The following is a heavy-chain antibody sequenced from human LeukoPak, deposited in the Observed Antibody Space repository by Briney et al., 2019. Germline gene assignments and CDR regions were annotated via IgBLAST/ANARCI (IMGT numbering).Heavy chain of an antibody. J-gene: IGHJ4*02. D-gene: IGHD6-13*01. CDR2: IYHSGST. Sequence: PSQTLSLTCTVSGGSISSDGYYWSWIRQPPGKGLEWIGYIYHSGSTYYNPSLKSRVTISVDRSKNQFSLKLSSVTAADTAVYYCARQGSSSWPFDYWGQGTLVTVSS. CDR3: ARQGSSSWPFDY. V-gene: IGHV4-30-2*01. CDR1: GGSISSDGYY.